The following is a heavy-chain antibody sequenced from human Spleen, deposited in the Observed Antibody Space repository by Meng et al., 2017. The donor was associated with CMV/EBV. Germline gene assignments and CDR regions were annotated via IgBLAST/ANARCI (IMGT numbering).Heavy chain of an antibody. CDR3: ASSRQYYDFWSGYHSNF. D-gene: IGHD3-3*01. CDR1: SITRKE. CDR2: MKTNSRKK. V-gene: IGHV1-8*01. J-gene: IGHJ6*02. Sequence: SITRKERNWERQAKGEGIERMGWMKTNSRKKGNEKKIQRRETMNRNTYISTAYMELSSLRSEDTAVYYCASSRQYYDFWSGYHSNFWGQGTTVTVSS.